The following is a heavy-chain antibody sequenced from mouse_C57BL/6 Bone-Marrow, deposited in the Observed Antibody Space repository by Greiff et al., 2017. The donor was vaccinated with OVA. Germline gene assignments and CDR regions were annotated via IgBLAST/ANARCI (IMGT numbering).Heavy chain of an antibody. Sequence: QVHLQQSGAELARPGASVKLSCKASGYTFTSYGISWVKQRTGQGLEWIGEIYPRSGNTYYNEKFKGKATLTADKSSSTAYMELRSLTSEDSAVYFCLYYGSSYVYAMDYWGQGTSVTVSS. D-gene: IGHD1-1*01. J-gene: IGHJ4*01. CDR2: IYPRSGNT. CDR3: LYYGSSYVYAMDY. CDR1: GYTFTSYG. V-gene: IGHV1-81*01.